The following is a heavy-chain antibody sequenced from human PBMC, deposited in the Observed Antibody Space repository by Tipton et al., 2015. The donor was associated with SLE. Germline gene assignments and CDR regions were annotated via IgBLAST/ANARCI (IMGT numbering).Heavy chain of an antibody. J-gene: IGHJ6*02. CDR1: GFTFSSYA. CDR3: AKEGLGYSRSLPYYGTDV. Sequence: SLRLSCAASGFTFSSYAMHWVRQAPGKGLEWVAVIWFDGSNKYYADSVRGRFTISRDNSKNTLYLQMNSLRAEDTAVYHCAKEGLGYSRSLPYYGTDVWGQGTTVTVSS. D-gene: IGHD1-26*01. CDR2: IWFDGSNK. V-gene: IGHV3-33*03.